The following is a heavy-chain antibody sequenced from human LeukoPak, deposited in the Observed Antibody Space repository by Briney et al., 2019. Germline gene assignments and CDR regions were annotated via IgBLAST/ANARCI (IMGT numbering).Heavy chain of an antibody. D-gene: IGHD6-13*01. V-gene: IGHV1-8*01. CDR2: MNPNSGNT. CDR3: ARDDSSSWYGQSDY. Sequence: ASVKVSCKASGYTFSSYDINWVRQATGQGLEWMGWMNPNSGNTAYAQKFQGRVTMTRNTSISTAYMGLSSLRSEDTAVYYCARDDSSSWYGQSDYWGQGTLVTVSS. CDR1: GYTFSSYD. J-gene: IGHJ4*02.